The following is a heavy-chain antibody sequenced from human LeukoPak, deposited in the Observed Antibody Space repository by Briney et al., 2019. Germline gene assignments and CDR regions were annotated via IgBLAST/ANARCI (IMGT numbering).Heavy chain of an antibody. Sequence: GGSLRLSCAASGFTFSSYAMSWVRLAPGRGLAWVSVISGSGGSTYYADSVKGRFTVSRENSKNTLYLQMNSLRAEDTAVYYCAKGRDSSTWYLFDYWGQGTLVTVSS. D-gene: IGHD6-13*01. V-gene: IGHV3-23*01. CDR2: ISGSGGST. CDR3: AKGRDSSTWYLFDY. CDR1: GFTFSSYA. J-gene: IGHJ4*02.